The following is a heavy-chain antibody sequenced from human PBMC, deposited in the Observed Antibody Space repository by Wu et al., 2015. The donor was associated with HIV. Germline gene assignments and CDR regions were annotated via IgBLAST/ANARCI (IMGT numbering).Heavy chain of an antibody. V-gene: IGHV1-2*02. D-gene: IGHD6-25*01. CDR3: ARDRISSGLNVGFDP. CDR1: GYTFTGYY. CDR2: INPNSGGT. Sequence: QVQLVQSGAEVKKPGASVKVSCKASGYTFTGYYMHWVRQAPGQGLEWMGWINPNSGGTNYAQKFQGRVTMTRDTSISTAYMELSRLRSDDTAMYYCARDRISSGLNVGFDPWGQGTLVTVSS. J-gene: IGHJ5*02.